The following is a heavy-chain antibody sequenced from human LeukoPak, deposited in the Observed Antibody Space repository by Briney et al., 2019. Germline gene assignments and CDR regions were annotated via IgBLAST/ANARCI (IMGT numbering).Heavy chain of an antibody. D-gene: IGHD3-22*01. CDR2: IYVGDSDT. CDR3: ARLPNHQNYDSSGFYYDL. CDR1: GFTFSSYS. J-gene: IGHJ4*02. Sequence: GGSLRLSCAASGFTFSSYSMNWVRQTPGKGLEWMGIIYVGDSDTKYSPSFQGQVTIFVDKSISTAYLQWSSLKASDTAMYYCARLPNHQNYDSSGFYYDLWGQGTLVTVSS. V-gene: IGHV5-51*01.